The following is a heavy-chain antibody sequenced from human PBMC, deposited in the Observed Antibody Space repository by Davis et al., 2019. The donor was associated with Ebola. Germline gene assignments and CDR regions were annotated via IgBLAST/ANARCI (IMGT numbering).Heavy chain of an antibody. D-gene: IGHD3-22*01. CDR3: AKAQETYYYDSSGYSLLRWFDP. V-gene: IGHV3-66*01. CDR1: GFTVSSNY. J-gene: IGHJ5*02. Sequence: GESLKISCAASGFTVSSNYMSWVRQAPGKGLEWVSVIYSGGSTYYADSVKGRFTISRDNSKNTLYLQMNSLRAEDTAVYYCAKAQETYYYDSSGYSLLRWFDPWGQGTLVTVSS. CDR2: IYSGGST.